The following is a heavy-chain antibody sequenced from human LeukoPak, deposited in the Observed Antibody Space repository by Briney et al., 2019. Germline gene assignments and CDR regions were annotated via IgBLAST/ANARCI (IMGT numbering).Heavy chain of an antibody. CDR1: GGSISSGDYY. Sequence: SQTLSLTCTVSGGSISSGDYYWSWIRQPPGKGLEWIGYIYYSGSTYYNPSLKSRVTISVDTSKNQFSLKLSSVTAADTAVYYCARVNTYYYDSSGYPWAFDIWGQGTMVTVSS. D-gene: IGHD3-22*01. CDR2: IYYSGST. J-gene: IGHJ3*02. V-gene: IGHV4-30-4*01. CDR3: ARVNTYYYDSSGYPWAFDI.